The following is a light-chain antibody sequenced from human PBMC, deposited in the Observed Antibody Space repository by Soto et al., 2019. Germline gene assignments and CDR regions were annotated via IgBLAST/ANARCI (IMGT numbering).Light chain of an antibody. Sequence: IVLTQSPDTLSLSPGETATLSCRAGQIIKTFYFGWYQQKPGQSPRLLIYGASSRATGIPDRFSGSGSGTDFTLTISRLEPEDFAVYYCQQYGSSPITFGQGTRLEIK. V-gene: IGKV3-20*01. CDR2: GAS. CDR1: QIIKTFY. CDR3: QQYGSSPIT. J-gene: IGKJ5*01.